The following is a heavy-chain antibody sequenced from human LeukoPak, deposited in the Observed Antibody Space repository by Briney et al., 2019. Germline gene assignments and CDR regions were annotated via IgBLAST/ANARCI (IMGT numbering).Heavy chain of an antibody. CDR2: IYYSGST. Sequence: SETLSLTCTVSGGSISSYYWSWIRQPPGKGLEWIGYIYYSGSTNYNPSLKCRVTISVDTSKNQFSLKLSSVTAADTAVYYCASSVEMATEFDYWGQGTLVTVSS. D-gene: IGHD5-24*01. V-gene: IGHV4-59*01. J-gene: IGHJ4*02. CDR1: GGSISSYY. CDR3: ASSVEMATEFDY.